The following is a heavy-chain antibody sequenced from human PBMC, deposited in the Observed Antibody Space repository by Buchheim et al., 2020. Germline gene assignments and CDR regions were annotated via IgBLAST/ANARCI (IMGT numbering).Heavy chain of an antibody. Sequence: EVQLLESGGGLVQPGGSLRLSCAGSGFTFSSYAMSWVRQAPGKGLEWVSAIGGSGGSTYYADSVKGRFTISRDNSKNTLFLQMNSLRDEDTAVYFCAKVGYSDSWSWFDPWGQGTL. D-gene: IGHD5-12*01. CDR1: GFTFSSYA. CDR2: IGGSGGST. V-gene: IGHV3-23*01. J-gene: IGHJ5*02. CDR3: AKVGYSDSWSWFDP.